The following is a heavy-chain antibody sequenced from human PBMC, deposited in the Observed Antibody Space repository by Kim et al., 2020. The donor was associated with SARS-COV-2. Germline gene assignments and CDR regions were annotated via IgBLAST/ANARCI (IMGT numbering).Heavy chain of an antibody. Sequence: EKHHVDSVKGRFTISRDNAKDSLYLQMNSLRVEDTAVYYCRGPITVPGNGYWGQGTLVTVSS. V-gene: IGHV3-7*03. J-gene: IGHJ4*02. CDR2: EK. CDR3: RGPITVPGNGY. D-gene: IGHD6-19*01.